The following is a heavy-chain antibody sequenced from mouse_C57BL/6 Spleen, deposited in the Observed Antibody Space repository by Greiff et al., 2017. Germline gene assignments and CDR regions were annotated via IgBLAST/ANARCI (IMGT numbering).Heavy chain of an antibody. CDR2: ISNLAYSI. J-gene: IGHJ4*01. D-gene: IGHD1-1*01. Sequence: DVKLVESGGGLVQPGGSLKLSCAASGFTFSDYGMAWVRQAPRKGPEWVAFISNLAYSIYYADTVTGRFPISRENAKNTLYLEMSSLRSEDTAMYYCARSISPPSAMDYWGQGTSVTVSS. CDR1: GFTFSDYG. V-gene: IGHV5-15*01. CDR3: ARSISPPSAMDY.